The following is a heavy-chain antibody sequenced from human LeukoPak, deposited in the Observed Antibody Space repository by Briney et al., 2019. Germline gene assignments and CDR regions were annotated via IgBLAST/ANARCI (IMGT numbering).Heavy chain of an antibody. CDR3: ARDEYYFGSGSYFYFDY. D-gene: IGHD3-10*01. CDR1: GYTFTSYG. V-gene: IGHV1-18*01. J-gene: IGHJ4*02. Sequence: ASVKVSCKASGYTFTSYGISWVRQAPGHGLEWMGWISAYNGNTNYAQKLQGRVTMTTDTSTSTAYMELRSLRSDDTAVYYCARDEYYFGSGSYFYFDYWGQGTLVTVSS. CDR2: ISAYNGNT.